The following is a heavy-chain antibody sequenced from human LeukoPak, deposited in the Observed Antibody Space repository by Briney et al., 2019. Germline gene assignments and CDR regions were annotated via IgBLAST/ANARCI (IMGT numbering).Heavy chain of an antibody. D-gene: IGHD6-19*01. CDR3: AKDRSSGWYDAFDI. J-gene: IGHJ3*02. Sequence: PGGSLRLSCAASGFTFSSYAMSWVRQAPGKGLEWVSSISGSGGSTYYSDSVKGRFTISRDNSKNTMYLQLNSLRAEDTAVYYCAKDRSSGWYDAFDIWGQGTMVIISS. CDR1: GFTFSSYA. V-gene: IGHV3-23*01. CDR2: ISGSGGST.